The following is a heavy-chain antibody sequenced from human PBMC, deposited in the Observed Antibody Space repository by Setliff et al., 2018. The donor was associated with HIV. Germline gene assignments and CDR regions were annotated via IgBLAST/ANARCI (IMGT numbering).Heavy chain of an antibody. J-gene: IGHJ3*01. D-gene: IGHD3-10*01. CDR3: ARVRSYGSAYDAFNV. CDR2: IYSGGST. CDR1: GGSIGGYY. V-gene: IGHV4-4*08. Sequence: TLSLTCTVSGGSIGGYYWSWIRQPPGTGLEWLGCIYSGGSTNYNPSLESRVTISLDTSKNQFSLRLTSVTAADTAVYYCARVRSYGSAYDAFNVWGPGTMVTVSS.